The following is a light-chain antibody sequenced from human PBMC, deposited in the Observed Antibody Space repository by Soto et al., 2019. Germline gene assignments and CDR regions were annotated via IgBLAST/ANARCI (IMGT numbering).Light chain of an antibody. CDR2: DVS. CDR1: SSDVGAFKY. CDR3: CSYAGNYNYV. Sequence: QSALTQPRSVSGSPGQSVTVSCTGTSSDVGAFKYVSWFQQHPDTAPKLIIYDVSERPSGVPDRFSGSKSGNTASLTISGLQAEDEADYHCCSYAGNYNYVFGPRTKLTVL. V-gene: IGLV2-11*01. J-gene: IGLJ1*01.